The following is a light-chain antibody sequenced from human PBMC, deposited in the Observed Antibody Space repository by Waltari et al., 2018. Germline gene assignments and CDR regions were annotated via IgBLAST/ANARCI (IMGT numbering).Light chain of an antibody. Sequence: QSVLTQPPSASGTPGQRVTISCSGSSSNIGVEPVSWYPHLPGTAPQPPNPSSNPAPPGVPDRFSGSKSGTPASLAISGLQSEDEAAYYCAAWDDSLDGWVFGGGTKLTVL. CDR1: SSNIGVEP. CDR2: SSN. J-gene: IGLJ3*02. CDR3: AAWDDSLDGWV. V-gene: IGLV1-44*01.